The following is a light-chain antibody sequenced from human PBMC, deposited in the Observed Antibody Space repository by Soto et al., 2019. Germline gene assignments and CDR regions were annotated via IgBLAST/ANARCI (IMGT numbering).Light chain of an antibody. Sequence: DIQMTQSPSSLSVSVGDRVTITCQANQDIKTFLHWYQQKPGKAPKVLIYGASYLEPGVPSRFSGTGSGTDFTFTIGSLQPEDIATYYCQQYDSVPLTFGGGTKVDIK. J-gene: IGKJ4*01. CDR1: QDIKTF. V-gene: IGKV1-33*01. CDR3: QQYDSVPLT. CDR2: GAS.